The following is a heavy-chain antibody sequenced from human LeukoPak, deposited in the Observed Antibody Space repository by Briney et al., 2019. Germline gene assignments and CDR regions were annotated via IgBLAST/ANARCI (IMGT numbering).Heavy chain of an antibody. Sequence: GGSLRLSCAASGFTFSSYAMHWVRQAPGKGLEWVAVISYDGSNKYYADSVKGRFTISRDNSKNTLYLQMNSLRAEDTAVYYCARDQLVSRLDWGQGTLVTVSS. CDR3: ARDQLVSRLD. J-gene: IGHJ4*02. CDR1: GFTFSSYA. D-gene: IGHD3-3*02. CDR2: ISYDGSNK. V-gene: IGHV3-30-3*01.